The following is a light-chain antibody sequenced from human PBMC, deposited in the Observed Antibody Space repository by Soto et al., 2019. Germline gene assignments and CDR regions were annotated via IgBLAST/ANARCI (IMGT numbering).Light chain of an antibody. CDR1: QSVSSSY. Sequence: EIVLTQSPGTLSLSPGERATLSCRASQSVSSSYLAWYQQKPGQAPRLLIYGASNRATGIPARFSGSGSGTDFTLTISSLQPDDFATYYCQQYKSVSLLTFGGGTKVDIK. J-gene: IGKJ4*01. CDR2: GAS. V-gene: IGKV3-20*01. CDR3: QQYKSVSLLT.